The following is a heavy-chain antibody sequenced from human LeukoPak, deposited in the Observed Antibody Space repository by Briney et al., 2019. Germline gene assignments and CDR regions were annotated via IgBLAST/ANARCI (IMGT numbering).Heavy chain of an antibody. CDR2: IPGSGGST. CDR3: AKGQTGYTSGWSPTLGASDY. J-gene: IGHJ4*02. Sequence: PGGSLRLSRAASRFTFSTYAMSWARQAPGKGLEWISGIPGSGGSTLYADSVKGRFTISRDNSKNMLYLQMNSLRAEDTAIYYCAKGQTGYTSGWSPTLGASDYWGQGTLVTVSS. V-gene: IGHV3-23*01. D-gene: IGHD6-19*01. CDR1: RFTFSTYA.